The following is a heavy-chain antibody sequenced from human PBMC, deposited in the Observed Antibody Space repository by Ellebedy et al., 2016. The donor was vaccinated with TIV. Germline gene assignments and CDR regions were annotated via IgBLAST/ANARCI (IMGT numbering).Heavy chain of an antibody. V-gene: IGHV3-66*01. CDR1: GFTVSSNY. CDR2: IYSGGST. Sequence: GESLKISCAASGFTVSSNYMSWVRQDPGKGLEWVSVIYSGGSTYYADSVKGRFTISRDNSKNTLYLQMNSLRAEDTAVYYCARDGYSGSYYYFDYWGQGTLVTVSS. CDR3: ARDGYSGSYYYFDY. D-gene: IGHD1-26*01. J-gene: IGHJ4*02.